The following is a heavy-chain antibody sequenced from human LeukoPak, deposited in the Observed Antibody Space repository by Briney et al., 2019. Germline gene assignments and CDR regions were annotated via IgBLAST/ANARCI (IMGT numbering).Heavy chain of an antibody. V-gene: IGHV4-59*01. J-gene: IGHJ5*02. CDR3: ARDVRRSTVTTGWFDP. CDR1: GGSISSYY. D-gene: IGHD4-17*01. CDR2: IYYSGST. Sequence: SETLSLTCTVSGGSISSYYWSWIRQPPGKGLEWTGYIYYSGSTNYNPSLKSRVTISVDTSKNQFSLKLSSVTAADTAVYYCARDVRRSTVTTGWFDPWGQGTLVTVSS.